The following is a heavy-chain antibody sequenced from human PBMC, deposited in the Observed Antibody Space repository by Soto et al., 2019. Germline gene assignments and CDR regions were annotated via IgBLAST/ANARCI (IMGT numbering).Heavy chain of an antibody. CDR2: MNPNSGNT. CDR3: ASLVGYEFWSGYQKPNDY. V-gene: IGHV1-8*01. CDR1: GYTFTSYD. Sequence: QVQLVQSGAEVKKPGASVKVSCKASGYTFTSYDINWVRQATGQGLEWMGWMNPNSGNTGYAQKFQGRVTMTRNTSISTAYMELSSLRSEDTAVYYCASLVGYEFWSGYQKPNDYWGQGTLVTVSS. D-gene: IGHD3-3*01. J-gene: IGHJ4*02.